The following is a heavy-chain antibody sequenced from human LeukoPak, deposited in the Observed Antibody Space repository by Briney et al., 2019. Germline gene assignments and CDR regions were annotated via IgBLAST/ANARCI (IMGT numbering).Heavy chain of an antibody. CDR3: ARRLGLRWDLQAFDI. V-gene: IGHV1-2*02. CDR2: INPNSGGT. Sequence: GASVKVSCKASGYTFTGNYIHWVRQAPGQGLQWMGWINPNSGGTNYGQKFQGRVTITRNTSISTAYMELSSLKSDDTAVYYCARRLGLRWDLQAFDIWGQGTMVTVSS. D-gene: IGHD4-23*01. J-gene: IGHJ3*02. CDR1: GYTFTGNY.